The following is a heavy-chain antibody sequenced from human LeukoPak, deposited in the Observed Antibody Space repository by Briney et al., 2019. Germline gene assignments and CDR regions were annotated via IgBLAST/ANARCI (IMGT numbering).Heavy chain of an antibody. CDR1: GYTFTGYY. J-gene: IGHJ4*02. V-gene: IGHV1-2*02. CDR3: ATRFGWAKYFDY. CDR2: INPNSGGT. D-gene: IGHD3-10*01. Sequence: ASVKVSCKASGYTFTGYYMHWVRQAPGQGLEWMGWINPNSGGTNYAQKFQGRVTMTRDTSISTAYMELSRLRSEDTAVYYCATRFGWAKYFDYWGQGTLVTVSS.